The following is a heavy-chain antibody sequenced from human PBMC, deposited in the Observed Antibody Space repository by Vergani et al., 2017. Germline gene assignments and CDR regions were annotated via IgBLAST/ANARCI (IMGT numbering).Heavy chain of an antibody. D-gene: IGHD4-17*01. V-gene: IGHV1-69*11. Sequence: QVQLVQSGSELKKPGASVMVSCKASGYTFTSYAMNWVRQAPGQGLEWMGRIIPILGTANYAQKFQGRVTITADESTCTAYTEPSSLRSKHTALYNCARGVDYVAFDIWGQGTTVTVSS. CDR2: IIPILGTA. CDR3: ARGVDYVAFDI. CDR1: GYTFTSYA. J-gene: IGHJ3*02.